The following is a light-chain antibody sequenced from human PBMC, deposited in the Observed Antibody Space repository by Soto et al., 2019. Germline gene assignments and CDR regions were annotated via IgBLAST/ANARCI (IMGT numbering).Light chain of an antibody. Sequence: EIVMTQSPATLSVSPGERATLSCRASQSVSSNLAWYQQKPGQAPRLLIYGASTRATGIPARFSGSGSGTEFTLNNSRVQSEDFAVYYCQPYNNWPLTFGGGTKVEIK. J-gene: IGKJ4*01. CDR1: QSVSSN. V-gene: IGKV3-15*01. CDR2: GAS. CDR3: QPYNNWPLT.